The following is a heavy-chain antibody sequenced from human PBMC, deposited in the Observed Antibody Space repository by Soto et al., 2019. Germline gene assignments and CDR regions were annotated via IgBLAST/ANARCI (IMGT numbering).Heavy chain of an antibody. CDR3: AKDIGAVAGLALDY. J-gene: IGHJ4*02. Sequence: EVQLVESGGGLVQPGRSLRLSCAASGFTPDDYAMHWVQQAPRKGLEWVSGISWNSGSIGYANSEKGRFSVSRDNAKNCRYLQMNSLRAEDTALYYCAKDIGAVAGLALDYWGQGTLVTVSS. V-gene: IGHV3-9*02. D-gene: IGHD6-19*01. CDR2: ISWNSGSI. CDR1: GFTPDDYA.